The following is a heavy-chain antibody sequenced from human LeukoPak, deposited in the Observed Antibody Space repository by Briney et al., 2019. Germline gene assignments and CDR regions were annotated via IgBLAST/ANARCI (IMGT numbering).Heavy chain of an antibody. CDR3: ARDDSSGSTQGAAFDI. D-gene: IGHD3-22*01. CDR1: GFTFSSYS. V-gene: IGHV3-21*01. CDR2: ISSSSSYI. J-gene: IGHJ3*02. Sequence: PGGSLRLSCAASGFTFSSYSMNWVRQAPGKGLEWVSSISSSSSYIYYADSVKGRFTISRDNAKNSLYPQMNSLRAEDTAVYYCARDDSSGSTQGAAFDIWGQGTMVTVSS.